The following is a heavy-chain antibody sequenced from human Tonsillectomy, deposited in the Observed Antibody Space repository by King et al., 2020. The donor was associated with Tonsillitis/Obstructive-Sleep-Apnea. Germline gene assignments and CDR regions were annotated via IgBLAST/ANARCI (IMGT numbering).Heavy chain of an antibody. CDR2: IRAYNDNT. Sequence: QLVQSGAEVKKPGASVKVPCKDSGYTFTSYGITWVRQAPGQGLEWMGWIRAYNDNTNYSQKFQGRFTMTTDTSTSTAYMELRSLRSDDTAVYNCACFHAVYQLLWSYMDVWGKGTTLPVSS. CDR1: GYTFTSYG. J-gene: IGHJ6*03. V-gene: IGHV1-18*01. D-gene: IGHD2-2*01. CDR3: ACFHAVYQLLWSYMDV.